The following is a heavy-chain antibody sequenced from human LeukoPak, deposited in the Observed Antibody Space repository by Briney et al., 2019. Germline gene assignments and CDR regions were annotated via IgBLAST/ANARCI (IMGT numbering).Heavy chain of an antibody. D-gene: IGHD6-13*01. CDR3: ARLASEQQLVGRQQYYFDY. CDR2: IIPIIGTA. Sequence: SVKVSCKASGGTFSSYAISWVRQAPGQGLEWMGGIIPIIGTANYAQKFQGRVTITADESTSTAYMELSSLRSEDTAVYYCARLASEQQLVGRQQYYFDYWGQGTLVTVSS. CDR1: GGTFSSYA. J-gene: IGHJ4*02. V-gene: IGHV1-69*13.